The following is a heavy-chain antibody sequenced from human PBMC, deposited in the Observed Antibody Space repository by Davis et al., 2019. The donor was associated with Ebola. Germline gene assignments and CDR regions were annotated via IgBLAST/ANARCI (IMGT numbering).Heavy chain of an antibody. V-gene: IGHV3-23*01. Sequence: GESLKISCAASGFTFSSYAMSWVRQAPGKGPEWISSLRGSGGSTYYADSVKGRFTISRDNSKNTLYLQMNSLRAEDTAVYYCAKNRWGYNWNGPGVDYWDQGTLVTVSS. CDR2: LRGSGGST. CDR1: GFTFSSYA. D-gene: IGHD1-20*01. J-gene: IGHJ4*02. CDR3: AKNRWGYNWNGPGVDY.